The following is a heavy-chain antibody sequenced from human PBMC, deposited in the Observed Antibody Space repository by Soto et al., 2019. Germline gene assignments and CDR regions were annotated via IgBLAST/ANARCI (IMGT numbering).Heavy chain of an antibody. Sequence: EVQLVESGGDLVQPGGSLRLSCAASGFIFSDYTMTWFRQAPGRGLEFVSHISSSGDAIFYTESVKGRFTVSRDNAKNSLYLQIHILRADDTAVYFCARDHGGSTWFVGVYYFFGMDVWGQGTVVTVSS. CDR1: GFIFSDYT. J-gene: IGHJ6*02. CDR2: ISSSGDAI. D-gene: IGHD6-13*01. CDR3: ARDHGGSTWFVGVYYFFGMDV. V-gene: IGHV3-48*04.